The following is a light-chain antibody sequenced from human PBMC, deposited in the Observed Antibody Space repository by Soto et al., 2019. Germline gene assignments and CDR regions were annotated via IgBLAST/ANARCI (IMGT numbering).Light chain of an antibody. CDR1: RTVSSK. Sequence: EIVMTQSPATLSVSPGERVTLSCRASRTVSSKLAWYQQKPGQAPRLLISDASTRATGISARFSGSGSGTEFTLTIRSLQAEDFAVYYCQPYSNWKTFGQGTKLEIK. CDR2: DAS. J-gene: IGKJ2*01. V-gene: IGKV3-15*01. CDR3: QPYSNWKT.